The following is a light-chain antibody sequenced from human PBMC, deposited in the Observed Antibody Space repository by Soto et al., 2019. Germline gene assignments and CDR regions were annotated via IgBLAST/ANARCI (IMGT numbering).Light chain of an antibody. CDR3: QQRSNWRRLT. V-gene: IGKV3-11*01. J-gene: IGKJ4*01. CDR2: DAS. Sequence: IVLTPSPVTLSLSPGERATLCGRASQSVSIDLAWYQQKPGQAPRLLIYDASTRATGIPARFSGSGSRTDFTLTISSLEPEDFAVYYCQQRSNWRRLTFGGGTKVDI. CDR1: QSVSID.